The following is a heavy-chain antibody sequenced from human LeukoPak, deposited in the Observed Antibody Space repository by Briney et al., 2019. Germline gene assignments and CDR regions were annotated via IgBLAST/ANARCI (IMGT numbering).Heavy chain of an antibody. D-gene: IGHD5-18*01. CDR3: AREFMVNSYSYVDYYYGMDV. CDR1: GFTVSSNY. CDR2: IYSGGST. J-gene: IGHJ6*02. Sequence: GGSLRLSRAASGFTVSSNYMSWVRQAPGKGLEWVSVIYSGGSTYYADSVKGRFTISRDNSKNTLYLQMNSLRAEDSAVYYCAREFMVNSYSYVDYYYGMDVWGQGTTVTVSS. V-gene: IGHV3-66*01.